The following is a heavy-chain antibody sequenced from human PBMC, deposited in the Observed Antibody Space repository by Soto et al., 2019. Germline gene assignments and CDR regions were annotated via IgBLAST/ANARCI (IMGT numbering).Heavy chain of an antibody. D-gene: IGHD2-15*01. CDR1: GGTFSSYT. J-gene: IGHJ4*02. CDR2: IIPILGIA. Sequence: QVQLVQSGAEVKKPGSSVKVSCKASGGTFSSYTISWVQQAPGQGLEWMGRIIPILGIANYAQKFQGRVTITADKSTSTAYMELSSVRSEDTAVYYCARGGFSGYCSGGSCYSFDYWGQGTLVTVSS. CDR3: ARGGFSGYCSGGSCYSFDY. V-gene: IGHV1-69*02.